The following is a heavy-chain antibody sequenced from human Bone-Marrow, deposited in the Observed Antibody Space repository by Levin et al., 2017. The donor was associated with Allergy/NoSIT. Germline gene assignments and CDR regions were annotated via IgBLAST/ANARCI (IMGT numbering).Heavy chain of an antibody. Sequence: NPGGSLRLSCAASGFVFSSAWMNWVRQAPGKGLEWIGRIKRESDGETTDYAAPVKGRFTISRDDSKSILFLQMDSLKPEDTAVYYCTPIMVATEGCWGQGTLVTVSS. J-gene: IGHJ1*01. D-gene: IGHD5-12*01. CDR2: IKRESDGETT. CDR3: TPIMVATEGC. CDR1: GFVFSSAW. V-gene: IGHV3-15*05.